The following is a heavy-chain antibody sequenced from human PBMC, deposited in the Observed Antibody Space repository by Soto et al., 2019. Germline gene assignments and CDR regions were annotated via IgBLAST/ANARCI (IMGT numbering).Heavy chain of an antibody. D-gene: IGHD1-26*01. V-gene: IGHV3-23*01. Sequence: PGGSLRLSCAASGFTFSSYAMSWVRQAPGKGLGWVSGISGSGGSPYYADSVKGRFTISRDNSKNTLYLQMNSLRAEDTAVYYCAKEPDVVCGSYTLFDPWGQGTLVTVSS. CDR1: GFTFSSYA. CDR3: AKEPDVVCGSYTLFDP. CDR2: ISGSGGSP. J-gene: IGHJ5*02.